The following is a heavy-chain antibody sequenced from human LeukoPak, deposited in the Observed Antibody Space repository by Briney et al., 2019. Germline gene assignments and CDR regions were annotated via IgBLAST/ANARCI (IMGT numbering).Heavy chain of an antibody. CDR3: AREPKQWLTPIDY. D-gene: IGHD6-19*01. CDR1: GYTFTSYD. J-gene: IGHJ4*02. V-gene: IGHV1-8*03. CDR2: MNPNSGNT. Sequence: ASVKVSCKASGYTFTSYDINWVRQATGQGLEWMGWMNPNSGNTGYAQKFQGRVTITRNTSISTAYMELSSLRSEDTAVYYCAREPKQWLTPIDYWGQGTLVTVSS.